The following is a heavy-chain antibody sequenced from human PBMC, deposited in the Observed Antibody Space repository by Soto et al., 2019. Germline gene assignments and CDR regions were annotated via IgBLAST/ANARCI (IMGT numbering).Heavy chain of an antibody. D-gene: IGHD4-17*01. CDR3: AKSAPMDAGDKYYYDF. Sequence: SVKVSCKASGGTFSTFGISWVRQAPGQGLEWMGGIIPFFGTARYSQKFEDGITITADESTNTVYMDLRSLTPEDTAVYYCAKSAPMDAGDKYYYDFWGQGALVTVSS. CDR2: IIPFFGTA. J-gene: IGHJ4*02. CDR1: GGTFSTFG. V-gene: IGHV1-69*13.